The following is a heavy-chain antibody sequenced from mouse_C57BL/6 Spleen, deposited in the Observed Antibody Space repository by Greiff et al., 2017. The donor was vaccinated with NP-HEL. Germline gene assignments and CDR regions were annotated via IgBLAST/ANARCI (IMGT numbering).Heavy chain of an antibody. J-gene: IGHJ1*03. Sequence: VQLQQSGPELVKPGASVKMSCKASGYTFTDYNMHWVKQSHGKSLAWIGYLNPHNGAPSYHQKFHGKATLTVNKSSSTAYMERRSLTSEDSAVYYCAREETGYWYFDVWGTGTTVTVSS. V-gene: IGHV1-22*01. CDR3: AREETGYWYFDV. CDR2: LNPHNGAP. CDR1: GYTFTDYN. D-gene: IGHD4-1*01.